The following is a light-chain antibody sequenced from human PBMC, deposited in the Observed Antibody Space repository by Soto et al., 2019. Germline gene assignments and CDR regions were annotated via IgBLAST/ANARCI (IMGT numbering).Light chain of an antibody. CDR2: KAS. J-gene: IGKJ2*01. CDR1: QSISSY. CDR3: QQYNSLYT. Sequence: QISQSPTSLYLSLGDRATISCRSSQSISSYLNWYQQKPGTAPKLLIYKASSLESGVTSSFSGSGSETEFTLTISGLQPDDAATYYCQQYNSLYTFGQGTKVDIK. V-gene: IGKV1-5*03.